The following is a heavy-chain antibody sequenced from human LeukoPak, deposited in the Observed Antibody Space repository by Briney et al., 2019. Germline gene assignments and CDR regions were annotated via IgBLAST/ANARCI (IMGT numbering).Heavy chain of an antibody. CDR1: GDSISSSSYY. D-gene: IGHD3-10*01. Sequence: SETLSLTCTVSGDSISSSSYYWGWIRQPPGKGLEWIGSIYNSGSTYYNPSLKSRVTISVDTSKNQFSLNLYSVTAADTAVYYCARELWFGELGTPPYYYYYGMDVWGQGTTVTVSS. J-gene: IGHJ6*02. CDR2: IYNSGST. CDR3: ARELWFGELGTPPYYYYYGMDV. V-gene: IGHV4-39*02.